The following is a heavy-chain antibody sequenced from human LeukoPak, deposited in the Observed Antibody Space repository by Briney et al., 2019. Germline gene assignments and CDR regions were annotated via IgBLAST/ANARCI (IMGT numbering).Heavy chain of an antibody. CDR2: INHSGST. D-gene: IGHD2-2*01. Sequence: PSETLSLTCAVYGGSFSGYYWSWIRQPPGKGLEWIGEINHSGSTNCNPSLKSRVTISVDTSKNQFSLKLSSVTAADTAVYYCARDVGTRYYYYGMDVWGQGTTVTVSS. CDR3: ARDVGTRYYYYGMDV. V-gene: IGHV4-34*01. CDR1: GGSFSGYY. J-gene: IGHJ6*02.